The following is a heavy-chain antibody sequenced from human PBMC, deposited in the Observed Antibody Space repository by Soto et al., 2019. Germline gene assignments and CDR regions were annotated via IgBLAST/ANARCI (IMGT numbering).Heavy chain of an antibody. Sequence: GGSLRLSCAASGFTFSSYAMHWVRQAPGKGLEWVAVISYDGSNKYYADSVKGRFTISRDNSKNTLYLQMNSLRAEDTAVYYCATSITGTIHYYYYGMDVWGQGTTVTVSS. J-gene: IGHJ6*02. CDR2: ISYDGSNK. V-gene: IGHV3-30-3*01. CDR3: ATSITGTIHYYYYGMDV. D-gene: IGHD1-7*01. CDR1: GFTFSSYA.